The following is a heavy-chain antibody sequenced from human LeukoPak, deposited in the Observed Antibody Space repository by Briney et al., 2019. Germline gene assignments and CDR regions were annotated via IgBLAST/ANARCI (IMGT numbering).Heavy chain of an antibody. V-gene: IGHV4-39*01. CDR1: GGSISSSSYY. CDR3: ARLDCSSTSCYDYYYYGMDV. CDR2: IYYSGST. J-gene: IGHJ6*02. Sequence: SETLSLTCTVSGGSISSSSYYWGWIRQPPGTGLEWIGSIYYSGSTYYNPSLKSRVTISVDTSKNQFSLKLSSVTAADTAVYYCARLDCSSTSCYDYYYYGMDVWGQGTTVTVSS. D-gene: IGHD2-2*01.